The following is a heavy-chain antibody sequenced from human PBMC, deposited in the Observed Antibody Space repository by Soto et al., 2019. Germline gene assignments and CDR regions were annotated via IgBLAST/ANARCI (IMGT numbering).Heavy chain of an antibody. V-gene: IGHV3-64D*06. J-gene: IGHJ4*02. D-gene: IGHD2-21*01. CDR1: GLAFSSYA. CDR2: ISPQGGST. CDR3: VNMMIARGAFDF. Sequence: GGSLRLSCSASGLAFSSYAMHWARQTPGKGLEYVSAISPQGGSTYYADSVKGRFTISRDDSKNTVYLQMSSLRPDDTAVYYCVNMMIARGAFDFWGQGTLFTVSS.